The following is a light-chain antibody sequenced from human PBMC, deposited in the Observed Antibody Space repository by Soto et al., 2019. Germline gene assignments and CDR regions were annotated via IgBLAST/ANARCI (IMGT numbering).Light chain of an antibody. CDR3: QSYDSILDGVI. CDR2: GST. Sequence: HSALTQPASVSGSLGQSITISCTGTSSDVGGFDFVSWYQQHPGKAPKLMIYGSTNRPSGVPARFSGSKSDTSASLAITGLQAEDEADYYCQSYDSILDGVIFGGGTKVTVL. J-gene: IGLJ2*01. CDR1: SSDVGGFDF. V-gene: IGLV2-14*03.